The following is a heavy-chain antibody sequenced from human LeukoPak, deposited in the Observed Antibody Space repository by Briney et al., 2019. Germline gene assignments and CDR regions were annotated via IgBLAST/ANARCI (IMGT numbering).Heavy chain of an antibody. D-gene: IGHD2/OR15-2a*01. V-gene: IGHV3-21*01. J-gene: IGHJ4*02. CDR1: GFTFSSHS. CDR2: ISSSSSYI. Sequence: GGSLRLSCAASGFTFSSHSMNWVRQAPGKGLEWVSSISSSSSYIYYADSVKGRFTISRDNAKNSLYLQMNSLRAEDTAVYHCVPLLLPPPFDYWGQGTLVTVSS. CDR3: VPLLLPPPFDY.